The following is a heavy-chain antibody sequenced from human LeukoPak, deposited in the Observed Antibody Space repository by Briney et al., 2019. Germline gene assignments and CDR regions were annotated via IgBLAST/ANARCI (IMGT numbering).Heavy chain of an antibody. CDR1: GYNFTNYW. J-gene: IGHJ4*02. D-gene: IGHD6-19*01. CDR3: ARRPPRSRPEAGMGGDY. V-gene: IGHV5-51*01. CDR2: IYPGDSDT. Sequence: GESLKISCKGAGYNFTNYWIGWVRQMPGKGLEWMGIIYPGDSDTKYSPSFQGQVTISADKSISTAYLQWSSLKVSDTAIYYCARRPPRSRPEAGMGGDYWGQGTLVTVSS.